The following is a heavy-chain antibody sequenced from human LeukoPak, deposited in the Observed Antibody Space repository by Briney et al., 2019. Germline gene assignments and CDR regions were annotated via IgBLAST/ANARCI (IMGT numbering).Heavy chain of an antibody. Sequence: GGSLRLSCAASGFSFSSYSMNWVRQAPGKGLEWVSYISGSGNAKHYTDSVKGRFTISRDNAKNALYLQMNSLRAEDTAVYFCARNYVYAFDYWGQGTLVTVSS. CDR1: GFSFSSYS. J-gene: IGHJ4*02. D-gene: IGHD2/OR15-2a*01. CDR2: ISGSGNAK. V-gene: IGHV3-48*01. CDR3: ARNYVYAFDY.